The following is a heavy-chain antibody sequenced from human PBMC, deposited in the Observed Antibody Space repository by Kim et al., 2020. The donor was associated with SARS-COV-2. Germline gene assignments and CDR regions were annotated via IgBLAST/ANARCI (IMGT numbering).Heavy chain of an antibody. J-gene: IGHJ4*02. CDR1: GFTFSSYS. Sequence: GGSLRLSCAASGFTFSSYSMNWVRQAPGKGLEWVSSISSSSSYIYYPDSVKGRFTISRDNAKNSLYLQMNSLRAEDTAVYYCARFGGRRWLQPPYYFDYWGQGTLVTVSS. CDR3: ARFGGRRWLQPPYYFDY. V-gene: IGHV3-21*01. D-gene: IGHD5-12*01. CDR2: ISSSSSYI.